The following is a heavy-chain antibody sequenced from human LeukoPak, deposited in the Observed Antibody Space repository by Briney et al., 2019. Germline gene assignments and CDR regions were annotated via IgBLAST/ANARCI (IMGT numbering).Heavy chain of an antibody. Sequence: PSETLSLTCTVSGGSISSNYWSWIRQPAGKGLEWIGRIYTSGSTNYNPSLKSRVSMSLDTSKNQFSLKLNSVIAADTAVYYCARQPPYYYGMDVWGRGTTVTVFS. CDR1: GGSISSNY. CDR2: IYTSGST. V-gene: IGHV4-4*07. CDR3: ARQPPYYYGMDV. J-gene: IGHJ6*02.